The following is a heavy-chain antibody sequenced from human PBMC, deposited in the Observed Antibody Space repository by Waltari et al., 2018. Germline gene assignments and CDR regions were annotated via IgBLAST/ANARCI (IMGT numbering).Heavy chain of an antibody. CDR3: ARIRSDVVVVPAAIYDAFEI. CDR1: GYTFTGYY. D-gene: IGHD2-2*02. J-gene: IGHJ3*02. CDR2: INPNSGAT. V-gene: IGHV1-2*02. Sequence: QVRLVQSGAEVKEPGASVKVSCKASGYTFTGYYMHWVRQAPEQGLEWMGWINPNSGATNYAQKFQGRVTMTRDTSTSTAYMELSRLRSDDTAVYYCARIRSDVVVVPAAIYDAFEIWGQGTMVTVSS.